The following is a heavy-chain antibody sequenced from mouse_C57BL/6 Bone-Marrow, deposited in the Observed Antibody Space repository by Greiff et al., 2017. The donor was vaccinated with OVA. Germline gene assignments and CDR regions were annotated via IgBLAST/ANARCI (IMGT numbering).Heavy chain of an antibody. V-gene: IGHV5-6*01. CDR2: ISSGGSYT. J-gene: IGHJ2*01. CDR3: ARQHNWVLSWDY. D-gene: IGHD4-1*01. Sequence: EVQLQESGGDLVKPGGSLKLSCAASGFTFSSYGMSWVRQTPDKMLEWVATISSGGSYTYSPDSVKGRFPILRDNAKNTLYLQMSSQKAEDTAMYDCARQHNWVLSWDYWGQGTTLTVSS. CDR1: GFTFSSYG.